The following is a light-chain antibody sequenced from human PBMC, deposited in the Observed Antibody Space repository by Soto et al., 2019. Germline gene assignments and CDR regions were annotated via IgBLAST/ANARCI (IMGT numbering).Light chain of an antibody. CDR3: QQYGSSPRM. Sequence: EIVLTQSPGTLSLSPGERATLSCRASQSVRSSYLAWYQQKPGQAPRLLMYGASSRATGIPDRFSGSGSGTDFTLTISRLEPEDFAVYYCQQYGSSPRMFGQGTKVDI. J-gene: IGKJ1*01. CDR2: GAS. V-gene: IGKV3-20*01. CDR1: QSVRSSY.